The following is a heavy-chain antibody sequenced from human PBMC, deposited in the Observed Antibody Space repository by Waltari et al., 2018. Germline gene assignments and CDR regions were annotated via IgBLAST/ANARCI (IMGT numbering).Heavy chain of an antibody. CDR3: ASQTWIQLWLQGYYGMDV. CDR1: GGTFSSYA. Sequence: QVQLVQSGAEVKKPGSSVKVSCKASGGTFSSYAISWVRQAPGQGLEWMGGIIPIFGTANYAQKFQGRVTITADESTSTAYMELSSLRSEDTAVYYCASQTWIQLWLQGYYGMDVWGQGTTVTVSS. V-gene: IGHV1-69*01. D-gene: IGHD5-18*01. J-gene: IGHJ6*02. CDR2: IIPIFGTA.